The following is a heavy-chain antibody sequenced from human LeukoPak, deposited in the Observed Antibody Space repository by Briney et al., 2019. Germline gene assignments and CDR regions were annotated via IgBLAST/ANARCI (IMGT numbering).Heavy chain of an antibody. CDR1: GGSISSRSHS. J-gene: IGHJ4*02. D-gene: IGHD3-16*01. V-gene: IGHV4-39*01. Sequence: SETLSLTCTVSGGSISSRSHSWGWIPQPPGKGLEWIGIVSYGGSTHSSPSLKSRVTLAVDTSRNQFSLKLTSVTAADTAVYYCARHSGLGVVSPYSDYWGQGTLVTVSS. CDR3: ARHSGLGVVSPYSDY. CDR2: VSYGGST.